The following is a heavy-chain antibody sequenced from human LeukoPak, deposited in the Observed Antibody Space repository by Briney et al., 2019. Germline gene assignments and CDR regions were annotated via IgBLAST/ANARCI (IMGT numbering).Heavy chain of an antibody. D-gene: IGHD4-11*01. CDR2: IYPGDSGT. V-gene: IGHV5-51*01. CDR3: ARLFLFDYSNLNWFDP. Sequence: HGESLKISCKGSGYSFTSYWIGWVRQMPGKGLEWMGIIYPGDSGTRYSPSFQGQVTISADKSISTAYLQWSSLKASDTAMYYCARLFLFDYSNLNWFDPWGQGTLVTVSS. CDR1: GYSFTSYW. J-gene: IGHJ5*02.